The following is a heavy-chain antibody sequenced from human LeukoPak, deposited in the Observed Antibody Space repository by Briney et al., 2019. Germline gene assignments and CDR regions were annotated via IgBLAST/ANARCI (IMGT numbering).Heavy chain of an antibody. CDR1: GFTFSSYE. V-gene: IGHV3-30*02. CDR2: IRYDGTDK. Sequence: GGSLRLSCAASGFTFSSYEMNWVRQAPGKGLEWVAFIRYDGTDKYYADSVKGRFTISRDNSKNTLYLQMNSLRPEDTAVYYCAPRVVVITAPFDYWGQGTLVTVSS. J-gene: IGHJ4*02. CDR3: APRVVVITAPFDY. D-gene: IGHD2-21*01.